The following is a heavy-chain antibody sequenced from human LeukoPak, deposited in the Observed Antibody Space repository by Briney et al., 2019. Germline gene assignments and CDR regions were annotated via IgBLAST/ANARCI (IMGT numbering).Heavy chain of an antibody. CDR2: IHPGDSDT. J-gene: IGHJ4*02. CDR3: ARHIRSTSSGDY. V-gene: IGHV5-51*01. D-gene: IGHD2-2*01. CDR1: GYIFTTYW. Sequence: GESLKISCKGSGYIFTTYWIGWVRQLPGKGLEWMGIIHPGDSDTRYSPSFQGQVTISADKSISTAYLQWSSLKASDTAMYYCARHIRSTSSGDYWGQGTLVTVSS.